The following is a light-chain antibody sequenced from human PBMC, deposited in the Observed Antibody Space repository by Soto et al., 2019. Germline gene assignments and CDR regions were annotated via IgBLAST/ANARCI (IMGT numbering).Light chain of an antibody. V-gene: IGKV3-15*01. CDR2: GAS. CDR1: HSVSSN. Sequence: EIVMTQSPAALSVSPGERATLSCRASHSVSSNLAWYQQKPGQAPRLLMYGASTRASGIPASFSGSGSGTEFTLTISSLQSEDFAIYYCQQYNNWPRTCGQGTKVEIK. J-gene: IGKJ1*01. CDR3: QQYNNWPRT.